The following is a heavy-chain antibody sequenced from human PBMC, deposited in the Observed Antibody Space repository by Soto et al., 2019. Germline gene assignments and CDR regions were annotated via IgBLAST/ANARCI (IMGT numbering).Heavy chain of an antibody. D-gene: IGHD6-19*01. CDR2: IYHSGST. V-gene: IGHV4-30-2*01. CDR3: ARVRSGWGIDY. Sequence: QLQLQESGSGLVKPSQTLSLTCAVSGGSISSGGYSWSWIRQPPGKGLEYIGYIYHSGSTYYNPSLKSRVTISVDRAKNQFSLKLSSVTAADTAVYYCARVRSGWGIDYWGQGTLVTVSS. J-gene: IGHJ4*02. CDR1: GGSISSGGYS.